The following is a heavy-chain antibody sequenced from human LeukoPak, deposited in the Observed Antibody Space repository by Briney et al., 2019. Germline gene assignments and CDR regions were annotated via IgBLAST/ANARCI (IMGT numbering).Heavy chain of an antibody. CDR1: GFTFGSYE. J-gene: IGHJ4*02. CDR3: ARDLWRYYDSSGYQPTFDY. Sequence: GGSLRLSCAASGFTFGSYEMNWVRQAPGKGLEWVSYISSSGSTIYYADSVKGRFTISRDNAKNSLYLQMNSLRAEDTAVYYCARDLWRYYDSSGYQPTFDYWGQGTLVTVSS. V-gene: IGHV3-48*03. CDR2: ISSSGSTI. D-gene: IGHD3-22*01.